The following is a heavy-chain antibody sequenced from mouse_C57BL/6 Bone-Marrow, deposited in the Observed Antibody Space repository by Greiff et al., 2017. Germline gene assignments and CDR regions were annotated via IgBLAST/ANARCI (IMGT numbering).Heavy chain of an antibody. Sequence: QVQLQQSGPELVKPGASVKISCKASGYTFTDYYINWVKQRPGQGLEWIGWIFPGSGSTYYNEKFKGKATLTVDKSSSTAYMLLSSLTSEDSAVYFCAYPGRTAQATAWFAYWGQGTLVTVSA. D-gene: IGHD3-2*02. V-gene: IGHV1-75*01. CDR3: AYPGRTAQATAWFAY. CDR1: GYTFTDYY. CDR2: IFPGSGST. J-gene: IGHJ3*01.